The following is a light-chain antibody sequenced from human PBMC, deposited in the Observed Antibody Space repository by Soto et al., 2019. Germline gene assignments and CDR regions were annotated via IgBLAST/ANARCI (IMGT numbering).Light chain of an antibody. V-gene: IGKV1-5*03. J-gene: IGKJ1*01. CDR2: KAS. Sequence: IQLTQSPSFLSAFVGDRVTITCRASQGISSSLAWDQQKPGEAPKLLIYKASTLKSGVPSRFSGSGSGTEFTLTISSLQPDDFATYYCQHYNSYSEAFGQGTQVDIK. CDR1: QGISSS. CDR3: QHYNSYSEA.